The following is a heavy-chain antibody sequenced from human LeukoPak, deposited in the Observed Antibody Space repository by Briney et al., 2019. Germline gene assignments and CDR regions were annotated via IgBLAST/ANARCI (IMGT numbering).Heavy chain of an antibody. CDR1: GYTFSDYP. V-gene: IGHV1-3*01. J-gene: IGHJ6*02. CDR3: ARVAYVMDV. CDR2: ISAGNI. D-gene: IGHD2-8*01. Sequence: GASVTVSCTASGYTFSDYPMHWLRQAPGQRFEWMGWISAGNIKYSQNFQDRTNITRDTSASTVNMELSSLTSADTAVYYCARVAYVMDVWGQGTTVVVSS.